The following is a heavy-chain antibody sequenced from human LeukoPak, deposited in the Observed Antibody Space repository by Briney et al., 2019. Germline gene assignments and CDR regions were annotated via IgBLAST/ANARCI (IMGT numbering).Heavy chain of an antibody. V-gene: IGHV1-46*01. CDR1: GYTFTSYY. Sequence: ASVNVSCKASGYTFTSYYMHWVRQAPGQGLEWMGIINPSGGSTSYAQKFQGRVTMTRDTSTSTVYMELSSLRSEDTAVYYCARARKDGGNSYYGMDVWGQGTTVTVSS. CDR3: ARARKDGGNSYYGMDV. CDR2: INPSGGST. D-gene: IGHD4-23*01. J-gene: IGHJ6*02.